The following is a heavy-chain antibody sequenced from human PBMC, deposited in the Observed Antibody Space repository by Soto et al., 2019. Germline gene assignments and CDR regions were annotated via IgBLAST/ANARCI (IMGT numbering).Heavy chain of an antibody. V-gene: IGHV1-3*01. J-gene: IGHJ4*02. D-gene: IGHD4-17*01. Sequence: ASVKVSCKASGYTFTSYAMHWVRQAPGQRLEWMGWINAGNGNTKYSQKFQGRVTITRDTSASTAYMELSSLRSEDTAVYYCAKLHDYGDHYFDYWGQGTLVTVSS. CDR1: GYTFTSYA. CDR2: INAGNGNT. CDR3: AKLHDYGDHYFDY.